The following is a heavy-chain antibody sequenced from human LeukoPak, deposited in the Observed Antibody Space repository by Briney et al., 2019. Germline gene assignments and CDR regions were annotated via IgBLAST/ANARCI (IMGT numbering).Heavy chain of an antibody. Sequence: ASVKVSCKASGGTFSSYAISWVRQAPGQGLEWMGRIIPILGIANYAQKFQGRVTITADKSTSTAYMELSSLRSEDTAVYYCARWSDSSGYYLGYWGQGTLVTVSS. CDR2: IIPILGIA. V-gene: IGHV1-69*04. J-gene: IGHJ4*02. CDR3: ARWSDSSGYYLGY. D-gene: IGHD3-22*01. CDR1: GGTFSSYA.